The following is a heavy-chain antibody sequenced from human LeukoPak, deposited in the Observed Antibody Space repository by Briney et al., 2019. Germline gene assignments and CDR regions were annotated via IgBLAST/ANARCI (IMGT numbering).Heavy chain of an antibody. J-gene: IGHJ4*02. CDR3: ARGARGVSGYYFDF. CDR2: INWNGGST. Sequence: PGGSLRLSCAASGFTFDDYGMSWVRQAPGKGLEWVSGINWNGGSTGYADSVKGRFTISRGNAKNSLYLQMNSLRAEDTALYYCARGARGVSGYYFDFWGQGTLVTVSS. D-gene: IGHD3-10*01. V-gene: IGHV3-20*04. CDR1: GFTFDDYG.